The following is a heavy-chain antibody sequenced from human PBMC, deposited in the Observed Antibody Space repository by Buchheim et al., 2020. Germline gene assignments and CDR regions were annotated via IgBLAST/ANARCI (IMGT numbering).Heavy chain of an antibody. CDR1: GGSISSYY. D-gene: IGHD2-15*01. J-gene: IGHJ4*02. V-gene: IGHV4-59*01. CDR3: ARTLGGYCSGGSCYPYYFDY. Sequence: QVQLQESGPGLVKPSETLSLTCTVSGGSISSYYWSWIRQPPGKGLEWIGYIYYSGSTNYNPSLKSRFTISVAPSKNQFSLKLSSVTAADTAVYYCARTLGGYCSGGSCYPYYFDYWGQGTL. CDR2: IYYSGST.